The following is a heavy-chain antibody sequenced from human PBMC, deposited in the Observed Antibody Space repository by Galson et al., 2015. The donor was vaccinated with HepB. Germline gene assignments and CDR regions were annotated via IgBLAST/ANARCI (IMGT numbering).Heavy chain of an antibody. J-gene: IGHJ4*02. CDR1: GYSFTSYW. CDR2: IYPGDSDT. Sequence: QSGAEVKKPGESLKISCKGSGYSFTSYWIGWVRQMPGKGLEWMGIIYPGDSDTRYSPSFQGQVTISADKSISTAYLQWSSLKASDTAMYYCARHLLEGSGDGYNKLFDYRGQGTLVTVSS. CDR3: ARHLLEGSGDGYNKLFDY. D-gene: IGHD5-24*01. V-gene: IGHV5-51*01.